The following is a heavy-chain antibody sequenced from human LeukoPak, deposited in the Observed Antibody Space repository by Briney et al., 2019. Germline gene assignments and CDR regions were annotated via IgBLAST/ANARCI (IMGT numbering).Heavy chain of an antibody. D-gene: IGHD3-10*01. CDR2: IIPIFGTA. CDR3: ARSRITMVRERSLPRSAFDI. CDR1: GGPFSSYA. Sequence: GASVKVSCKASGGPFSSYAISWVRQAPGQGLEWMGGIIPIFGTANYAQKFQGRVTITADKSTSTAYMELSSLRSEDTAVYYCARSRITMVRERSLPRSAFDIWGQGTMVTVSS. V-gene: IGHV1-69*06. J-gene: IGHJ3*02.